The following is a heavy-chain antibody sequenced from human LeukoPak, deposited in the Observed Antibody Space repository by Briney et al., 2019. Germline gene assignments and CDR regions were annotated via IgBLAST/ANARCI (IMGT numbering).Heavy chain of an antibody. J-gene: IGHJ4*02. Sequence: PGGSLRLSWAASGFTFSSYWMHWVRQAPGKGLVWVSRINTDGSSTSYADSVKGRFTISRDNAKNTLYLQMNSLRAEDTAVYYCAMATVTTGPDYWGQGTLVAVSS. CDR2: INTDGSST. CDR1: GFTFSSYW. D-gene: IGHD4-17*01. V-gene: IGHV3-74*01. CDR3: AMATVTTGPDY.